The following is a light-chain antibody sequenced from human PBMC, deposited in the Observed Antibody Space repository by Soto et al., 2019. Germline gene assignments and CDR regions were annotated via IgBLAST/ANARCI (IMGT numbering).Light chain of an antibody. CDR3: AAWDESPNVPV. CDR1: NSNIGRNT. V-gene: IGLV1-44*01. Sequence: QSVLTQPPSASGTPGQRVTISCSGSNSNIGRNTVNWYQQLPGAAPNLLIYSNNERPSGVPDRFSGSKSGTSASLAISGLQSEDEADYYCAAWDESPNVPVFGGGTKPPS. J-gene: IGLJ2*01. CDR2: SNN.